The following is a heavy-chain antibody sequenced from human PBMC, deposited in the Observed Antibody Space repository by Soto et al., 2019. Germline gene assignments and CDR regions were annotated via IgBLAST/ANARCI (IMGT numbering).Heavy chain of an antibody. D-gene: IGHD4-17*01. CDR1: GGSVSSGSYY. CDR3: ARDRNDFYGDLQYFDY. J-gene: IGHJ4*02. CDR2: IYYSGST. V-gene: IGHV4-61*01. Sequence: LSLTCTVSGGSVSSGSYYWSWIRQPPGKGLEWIGYIYYSGSTNYNPSLKSRVTISVDTSKNQFSLKLSSVTAADTAVYYCARDRNDFYGDLQYFDYWGQGTLVTVPS.